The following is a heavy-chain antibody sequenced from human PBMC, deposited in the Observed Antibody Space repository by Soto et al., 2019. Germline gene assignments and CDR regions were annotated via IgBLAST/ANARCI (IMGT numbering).Heavy chain of an antibody. J-gene: IGHJ4*02. CDR2: IFHDGYI. V-gene: IGHV4-39*01. CDR1: GDSVSGIPYY. Sequence: SETLSLTCSVSGDSVSGIPYYWGWIRQPPGKRLEWIGSIFHDGYIVYTPSLKSRVTISVDTSKNQFSLKLTSVAAADTAIYFCARLQTAVSHYWGQG. D-gene: IGHD6-13*01. CDR3: ARLQTAVSHY.